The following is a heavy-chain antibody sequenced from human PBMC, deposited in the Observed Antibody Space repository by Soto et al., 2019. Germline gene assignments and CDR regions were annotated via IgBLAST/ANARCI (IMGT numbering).Heavy chain of an antibody. D-gene: IGHD1-7*01. CDR3: AKDRRITRYNWNYFRYYYGMDV. J-gene: IGHJ6*02. Sequence: PGGSLRLSCADSGFTFSSYGMHWVRQAPGKGLEWVAVISYDGSNKYYADSVKGRFTISRDNSKNTLYLQMNSLRAEDTAVYYCAKDRRITRYNWNYFRYYYGMDVWGQGTTVTV. CDR2: ISYDGSNK. CDR1: GFTFSSYG. V-gene: IGHV3-30*18.